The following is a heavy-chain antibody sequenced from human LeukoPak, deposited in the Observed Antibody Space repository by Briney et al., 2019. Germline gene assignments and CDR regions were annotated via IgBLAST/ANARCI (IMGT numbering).Heavy chain of an antibody. CDR3: ARDLCSTTSCLDD. Sequence: GGSLRLSCAGSGFIFRSYGMHWVRQAPGKGLEWVAVIWHDGSKKYYADSVKGRFTISRDDSKNTLYLQMNSLRAEDTAVYYCARDLCSTTSCLDDWGQGTLVTVSS. V-gene: IGHV3-33*01. CDR2: IWHDGSKK. J-gene: IGHJ4*02. CDR1: GFIFRSYG. D-gene: IGHD2-2*01.